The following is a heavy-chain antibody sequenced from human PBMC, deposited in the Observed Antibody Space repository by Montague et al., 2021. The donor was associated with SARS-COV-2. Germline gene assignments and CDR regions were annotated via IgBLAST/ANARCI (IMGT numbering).Heavy chain of an antibody. Sequence: SETLSLTCAVYGGSLSNYYWSWIRQPPGKGLEWIGEINHRGTTNDNASLKSRVTMSVDTSKNQFSLNLSSVTAADTAVYYCVSGPAVQNYYDFWSGPKWFDPSGQGNLVTVSS. J-gene: IGHJ5*02. CDR3: VSGPAVQNYYDFWSGPKWFDP. V-gene: IGHV4-34*01. CDR1: GGSLSNYY. D-gene: IGHD3-3*01. CDR2: INHRGTT.